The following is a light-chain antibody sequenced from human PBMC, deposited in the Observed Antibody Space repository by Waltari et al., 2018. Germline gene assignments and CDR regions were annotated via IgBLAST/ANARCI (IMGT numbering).Light chain of an antibody. V-gene: IGLV2-14*03. CDR1: SSDVGGYDY. Sequence: QSALTQPASVSGSPGQSITISCTGTSSDVGGYDYVSWYQQRQGKAPKLLIYDVSDRPSGVSDRFSGSKSDNTASLTISGLQTEDEADYYCSSYTKRHGLYWVFGGGTKLTVL. CDR3: SSYTKRHGLYWV. CDR2: DVS. J-gene: IGLJ3*02.